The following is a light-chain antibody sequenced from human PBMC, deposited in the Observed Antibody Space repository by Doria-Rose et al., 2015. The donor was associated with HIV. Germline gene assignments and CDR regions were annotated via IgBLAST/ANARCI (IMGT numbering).Light chain of an antibody. V-gene: IGKV1-5*03. J-gene: IGKJ1*01. CDR3: QQYNSYPVT. Sequence: DIRMTQSPSTLSASVGDRITITCRASQSISHWLAWYQQRPGKAPKLLIYKASSLGSGVPSRFSGSGSGTEFTLTISSLQPDDFATYYCQQYNSYPVTFGQGTKVDIK. CDR2: KAS. CDR1: QSISHW.